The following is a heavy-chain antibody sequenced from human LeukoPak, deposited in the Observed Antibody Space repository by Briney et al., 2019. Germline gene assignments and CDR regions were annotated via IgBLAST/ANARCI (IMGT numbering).Heavy chain of an antibody. CDR1: GGSISSSSYY. Sequence: SETLSLTCTVSGGSISSSSYYWGWIRQPPGKGLEWIGSIYYSGSTYYNPSLKSRVTISVDTSKNQFSLKLSSVTAADTAVYYCARRIGLVTPNAFDIWGQGTTVTVSS. CDR2: IYYSGST. D-gene: IGHD2-21*01. CDR3: ARRIGLVTPNAFDI. J-gene: IGHJ3*02. V-gene: IGHV4-39*01.